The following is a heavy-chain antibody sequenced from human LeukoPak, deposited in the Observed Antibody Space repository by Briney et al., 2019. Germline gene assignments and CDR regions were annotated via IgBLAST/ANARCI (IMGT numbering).Heavy chain of an antibody. CDR2: IYTSGST. V-gene: IGHV4-61*02. J-gene: IGHJ4*02. CDR1: GGSISSGSYD. Sequence: PSETLSLTCTVSGGSISSGSYDWSWIRQPAGKGLEWLGRIYTSGSTNYNPSLISRVTISVDTSKNQFSLKLSSVTAADTAVYYCARELGENYDFWSGYYTLDYWGQGTLVTVSS. CDR3: ARELGENYDFWSGYYTLDY. D-gene: IGHD3-3*01.